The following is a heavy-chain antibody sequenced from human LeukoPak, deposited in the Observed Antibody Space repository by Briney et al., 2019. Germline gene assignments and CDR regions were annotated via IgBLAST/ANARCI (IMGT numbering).Heavy chain of an antibody. CDR2: ISGSGGST. Sequence: GGSLRLSCAASGFTFSSYAMSWVRQAPRKGLEWVSAISGSGGSTYYADSVKGRFTISRDNSKNTLYLQMNSLRAEDTAVYYCAKDLFEVSSEDVWGKGTTVTVSS. CDR1: GFTFSSYA. CDR3: AKDLFEVSSEDV. J-gene: IGHJ6*04. V-gene: IGHV3-23*01. D-gene: IGHD2-2*01.